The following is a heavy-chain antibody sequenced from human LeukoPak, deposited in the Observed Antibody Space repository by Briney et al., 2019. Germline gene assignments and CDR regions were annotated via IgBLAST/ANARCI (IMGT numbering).Heavy chain of an antibody. V-gene: IGHV3-23*01. CDR2: ISASGGST. Sequence: GGSLRLSCAASGFTFDDYGMSWVRQAPGKGLKWVSDISASGGSTYYADSVKGRFTISRDNSKKTLHLQMNSLRAEDTAIYYCAKASSAGDSSSWNYWGQGILVTVSS. D-gene: IGHD6-13*01. CDR3: AKASSAGDSSSWNY. CDR1: GFTFDDYG. J-gene: IGHJ4*02.